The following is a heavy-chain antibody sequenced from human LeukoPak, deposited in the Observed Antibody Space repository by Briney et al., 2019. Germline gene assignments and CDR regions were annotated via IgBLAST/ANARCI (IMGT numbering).Heavy chain of an antibody. CDR1: GYTFTGYY. V-gene: IGHV1-2*02. CDR2: INPNSGGT. Sequence: VSVKVSCKASGYTFTGYYMHWVRQAPGQGLEWMGWINPNSGGTNYAQKFQGRVTMTRDTSISTAYMELSRLRSDDTAVYYCARPRHSRYGMDVWGQGTTVTVSS. CDR3: ARPRHSRYGMDV. D-gene: IGHD6-13*01. J-gene: IGHJ6*02.